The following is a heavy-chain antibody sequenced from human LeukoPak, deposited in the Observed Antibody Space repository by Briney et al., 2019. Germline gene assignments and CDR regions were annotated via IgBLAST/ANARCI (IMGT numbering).Heavy chain of an antibody. CDR2: IYYSGST. J-gene: IGHJ2*01. V-gene: IGHV4-59*01. CDR1: GGSISSYY. Sequence: PSETLSLTCTVSGGSISSYYWSWIRQPPGKGLEWIGYIYYSGSTNYNPSLKSRVTISVDTSKNQFSLKLSSVTAADTAVYYCASGRYDFWSGSSGWYFDLWGRGTLVTVSS. D-gene: IGHD3-3*01. CDR3: ASGRYDFWSGSSGWYFDL.